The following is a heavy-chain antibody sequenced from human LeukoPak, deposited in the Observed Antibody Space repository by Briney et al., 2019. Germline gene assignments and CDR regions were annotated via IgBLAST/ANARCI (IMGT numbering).Heavy chain of an antibody. CDR2: IWYDGSNK. J-gene: IGHJ5*02. V-gene: IGHV3-33*01. CDR1: GFTLSSYG. D-gene: IGHD2-15*01. Sequence: PGGSLRLSCAASGFTLSSYGMHWVRQAPGKGLEWVAVIWYDGSNKYYADSVKGRFTISRDNSKNTLYLQMNSLRAEDTAVYYCAREIVVVVAATRESWFDPWGQGTLVTVSS. CDR3: AREIVVVVAATRESWFDP.